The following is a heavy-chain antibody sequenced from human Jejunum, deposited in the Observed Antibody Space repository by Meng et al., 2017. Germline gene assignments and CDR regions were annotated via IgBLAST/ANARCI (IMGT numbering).Heavy chain of an antibody. Sequence: QLQRQESGHGLVKPSETLSLTCAVSGGSISSVYWWTWVRQSPGKGLEWIGEIYHSGSTNYNPSLKSRVTISVDKSKNQFSLKLTSVTAADTAVYYCARGGYYSFDYWGQGTLVTVSS. D-gene: IGHD5-18*01. CDR2: IYHSGST. CDR1: GGSISSVYW. CDR3: ARGGYYSFDY. J-gene: IGHJ4*02. V-gene: IGHV4-4*02.